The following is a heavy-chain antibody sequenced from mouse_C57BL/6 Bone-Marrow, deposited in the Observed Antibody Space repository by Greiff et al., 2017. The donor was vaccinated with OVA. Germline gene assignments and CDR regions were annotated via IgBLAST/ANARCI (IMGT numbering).Heavy chain of an antibody. J-gene: IGHJ2*01. CDR3: ARRKYSNLDY. Sequence: VKVVESGPELVKPGASVKLSCKASGYTFTSYDINWVKQRPGQGLEWIGWIYPRDGSTKYNEKFKGKATLTVDTSSSTAYMELHSLTSEDSAVYFCARRKYSNLDYWGQGTTLTVSS. D-gene: IGHD2-5*01. CDR1: GYTFTSYD. CDR2: IYPRDGST. V-gene: IGHV1-85*01.